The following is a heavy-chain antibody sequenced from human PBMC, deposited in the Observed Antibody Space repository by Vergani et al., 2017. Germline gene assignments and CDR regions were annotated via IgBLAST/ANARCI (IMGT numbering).Heavy chain of an antibody. CDR1: GYSISSGYY. V-gene: IGHV4-38-2*01. Sequence: QVQLQESGPGLVKPSETLSLTCAVSGYSISSGYYWGWIRQPPGKGLVWIGSIYHSGSTYYNPSLKSRVTISVDTSKNQFSLKLSSVPAADTAVYYCARLAGYGSGSYYKAYYGMDVWGQGTTVTVSS. CDR3: ARLAGYGSGSYYKAYYGMDV. CDR2: IYHSGST. D-gene: IGHD3-10*01. J-gene: IGHJ6*02.